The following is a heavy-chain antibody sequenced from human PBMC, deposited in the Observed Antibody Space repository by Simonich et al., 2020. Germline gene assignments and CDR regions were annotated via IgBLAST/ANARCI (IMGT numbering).Heavy chain of an antibody. J-gene: IGHJ4*02. CDR2: ISGSGGRT. Sequence: EVQLLESGGGLVQPGGSLRLSCAASGFTFSSYAMSWVRQAPGKGLEWVSAISGSGGRTYYADAVKGRFTISRDNSKNTLYLQMNSLRAEDTAVYYCAKRSGVSITGTFDYWGQGTLVTVSS. D-gene: IGHD1-7*01. V-gene: IGHV3-23*01. CDR1: GFTFSSYA. CDR3: AKRSGVSITGTFDY.